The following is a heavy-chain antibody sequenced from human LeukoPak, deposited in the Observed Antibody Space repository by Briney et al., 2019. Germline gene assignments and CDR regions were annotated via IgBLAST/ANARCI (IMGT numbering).Heavy chain of an antibody. Sequence: GGSLRLSCAASGFTFSAYGMTWVRQAPGRGLEWVAIISASGGRTYYADSVKGRFTISRDNSKNTLYLQMNSLRAEDTAVYYCAKDGKWFATAWFDPWGQGTLVTVSS. CDR3: AKDGKWFATAWFDP. CDR2: ISASGGRT. CDR1: GFTFSAYG. J-gene: IGHJ5*02. V-gene: IGHV3-23*01. D-gene: IGHD3-10*01.